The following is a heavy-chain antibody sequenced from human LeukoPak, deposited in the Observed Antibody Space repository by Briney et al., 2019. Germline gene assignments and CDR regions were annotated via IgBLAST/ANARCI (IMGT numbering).Heavy chain of an antibody. CDR3: ASSGSYYEGFDY. CDR1: GYTFTSYY. D-gene: IGHD1-26*01. V-gene: IGHV1-46*01. CDR2: INPSGGST. J-gene: IGHJ4*02. Sequence: ASVKVSCKASGYTFTSYYMHWVRQAPGQGLEWMGIINPSGGSTSYAQKFQGRVTMTRDASTSTVYMDLSSLRSEDTAVYFCASSGSYYEGFDYWGQGTLVTVSS.